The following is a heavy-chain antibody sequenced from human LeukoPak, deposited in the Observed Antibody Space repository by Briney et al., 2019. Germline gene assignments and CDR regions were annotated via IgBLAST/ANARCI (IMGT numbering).Heavy chain of an antibody. J-gene: IGHJ6*02. D-gene: IGHD3-22*01. CDR1: GFTFSSYA. CDR2: ISGSGGST. Sequence: QAGGSLRLSCAASGFTFSSYAMSWVRQAPGEGLEWVSAISGSGGSTYYADSVKGRFTISRDNSKNTLYLQMNSLRAEDTAVYYCAKDAEQGYYDTYYYGMDVWGQGTTVTVSS. CDR3: AKDAEQGYYDTYYYGMDV. V-gene: IGHV3-23*01.